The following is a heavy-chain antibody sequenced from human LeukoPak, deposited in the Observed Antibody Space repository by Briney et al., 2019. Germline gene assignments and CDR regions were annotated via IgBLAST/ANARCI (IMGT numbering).Heavy chain of an antibody. CDR2: IYYSGST. CDR1: GGSITNYIYH. Sequence: ASETLSLTCIVSGGSITNYIYHWAWIRQPPGKGLECIGTIYYSGSTSYNPSLKSRFTISADTSKNQFSLKLSSVTAADTAVYYCARGRGYSDSSSYYFDYWGQGTLVTVS. D-gene: IGHD3-22*01. J-gene: IGHJ4*02. V-gene: IGHV4-39*01. CDR3: ARGRGYSDSSSYYFDY.